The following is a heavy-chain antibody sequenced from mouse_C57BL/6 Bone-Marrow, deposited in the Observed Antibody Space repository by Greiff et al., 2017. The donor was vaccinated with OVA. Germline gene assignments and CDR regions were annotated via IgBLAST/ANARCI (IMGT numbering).Heavy chain of an antibody. CDR1: GYTFTDYY. CDR2: IYPGSGNT. V-gene: IGHV1-84*01. CDR3: ARSLYYYGSRDWYFDV. Sequence: VQRVESGPELVKPGASVKISCKASGYTFTDYYINWVKQRPGQGLEWIGWIYPGSGNTKYNEKFKGKATLTVDTSSSTAYMQLSSLTSEDSAVYFCARSLYYYGSRDWYFDVWGTGTTVTVSS. J-gene: IGHJ1*03. D-gene: IGHD1-1*01.